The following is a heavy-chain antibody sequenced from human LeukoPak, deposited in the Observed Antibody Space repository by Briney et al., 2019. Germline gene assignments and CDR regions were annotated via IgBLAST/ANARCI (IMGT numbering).Heavy chain of an antibody. J-gene: IGHJ4*02. CDR3: ARVPLYYGDYVLFDFDY. V-gene: IGHV4-39*07. D-gene: IGHD4-17*01. CDR1: GGSISSSSYY. CDR2: IYYSGST. Sequence: SETLSLTYTVSGGSISSSSYYWGWIRQPPGKGLEWIGSIYYSGSTYYNPSLKSRVTISVDTSKNQFSLKLSSVTAADTAVYYCARVPLYYGDYVLFDFDYWGQGTLATVSS.